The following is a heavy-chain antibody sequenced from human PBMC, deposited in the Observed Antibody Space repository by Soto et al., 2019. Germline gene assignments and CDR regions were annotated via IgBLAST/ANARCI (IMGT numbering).Heavy chain of an antibody. CDR1: VFTFSDYY. Sequence: GGSLRLSCAASVFTFSDYYMSWIRQAPGKGLEWVSYISSSGSTIYYADSVKGRFTISRDNAKNSLYLQMNSLRAEDTAVYYCARDYDFWSGYGMDVWGQGTTVTVSS. D-gene: IGHD3-3*01. CDR2: ISSSGSTI. CDR3: ARDYDFWSGYGMDV. V-gene: IGHV3-11*01. J-gene: IGHJ6*02.